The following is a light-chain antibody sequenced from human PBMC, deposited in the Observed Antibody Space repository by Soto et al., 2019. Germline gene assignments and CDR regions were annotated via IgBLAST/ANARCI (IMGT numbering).Light chain of an antibody. J-gene: IGLJ2*01. CDR2: EVS. CDR1: SSDVGGYNY. Sequence: QSALTQPPSASGSPGQSVTISCTGTSSDVGGYNYVSWYQQHPGKAPKLMIYEVSKRPSGVPDRFSGSKSGNTAFLTVSGLQAEDEADYYCSSYAGSNNVLFGGGTKLTVL. V-gene: IGLV2-8*01. CDR3: SSYAGSNNVL.